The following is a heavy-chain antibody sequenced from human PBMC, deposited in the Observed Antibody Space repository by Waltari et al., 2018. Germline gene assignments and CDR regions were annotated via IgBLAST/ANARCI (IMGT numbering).Heavy chain of an antibody. CDR1: GYTLTELS. J-gene: IGHJ4*02. Sequence: QVQLVQSGAEVKKPGASVKVSCKVSGYTLTELSMHWVRQAPGKGLEWMGGFDPGDGETIDAQKFQGRVTMTEDTSTDTAYMELSSLRSEDTAVYYCATSVGIAAALQEYYFDYWGQGTLVTVSS. D-gene: IGHD6-13*01. V-gene: IGHV1-24*01. CDR3: ATSVGIAAALQEYYFDY. CDR2: FDPGDGET.